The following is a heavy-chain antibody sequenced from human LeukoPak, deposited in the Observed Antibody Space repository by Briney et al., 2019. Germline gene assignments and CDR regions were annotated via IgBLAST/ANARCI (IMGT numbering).Heavy chain of an antibody. V-gene: IGHV1-46*01. D-gene: IGHD3-3*01. CDR3: AGDLAPRFLEWSHENDAFDI. CDR2: INPSGGST. Sequence: ASVKVSCKASGYIFTSYFMHWVRQAPGQGLEWMGIINPSGGSTSYAQKFQGRVTMTRDMSTSTVYMELSSLRSEDTAVYYCAGDLAPRFLEWSHENDAFDIWGQGTMVTVSS. J-gene: IGHJ3*02. CDR1: GYIFTSYF.